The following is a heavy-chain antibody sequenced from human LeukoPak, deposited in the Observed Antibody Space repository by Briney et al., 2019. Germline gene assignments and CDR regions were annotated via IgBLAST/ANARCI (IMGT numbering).Heavy chain of an antibody. CDR1: GFTFSSYG. J-gene: IGHJ4*02. V-gene: IGHV3-30*02. Sequence: GGSLRLSCAASGFTFSSYGMHWVRQAPGKGLEWVAFIRYDGSNKYYADSVRGRFTISRDNSKNTLYLQMNSLRAEDTAVYYCAKVRDYDFRSATDYWGQGTLVTVSS. D-gene: IGHD3-3*01. CDR2: IRYDGSNK. CDR3: AKVRDYDFRSATDY.